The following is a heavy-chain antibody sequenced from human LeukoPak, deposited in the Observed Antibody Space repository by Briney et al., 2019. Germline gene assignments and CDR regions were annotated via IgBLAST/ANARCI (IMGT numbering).Heavy chain of an antibody. V-gene: IGHV1-46*03. CDR2: IIPSGGST. CDR1: GYTFTSYY. D-gene: IGHD3-22*01. CDR3: AAHRSGYSPFYYYMDV. Sequence: GASVKVSCKASGYTFTSYYMHWVRQAPGQGLEWMGIIIPSGGSTSYAQKFQGRATMTRDTSTSTVYMELSSLRSEDTAVYYCAAHRSGYSPFYYYMDVWGKGTTVTVSS. J-gene: IGHJ6*03.